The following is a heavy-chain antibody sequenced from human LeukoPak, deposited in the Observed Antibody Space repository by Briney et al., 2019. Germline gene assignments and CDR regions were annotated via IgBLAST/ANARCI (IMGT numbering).Heavy chain of an antibody. CDR1: SDSTYSSNYY. D-gene: IGHD3-3*01. CDR2: IYYSGST. J-gene: IGHJ4*02. V-gene: IGHV4-39*01. CDR3: ARHLRFLEWLPRPESFYFDY. Sequence: SETLSLTCTVSSDSTYSSNYYWGWIRQPPGKGLEWIGSIYYSGSTYYNSSLKSRVTISVDTSKNQFSLKLSSVTAADTAVYYCARHLRFLEWLPRPESFYFDYWGQGTLVTVSS.